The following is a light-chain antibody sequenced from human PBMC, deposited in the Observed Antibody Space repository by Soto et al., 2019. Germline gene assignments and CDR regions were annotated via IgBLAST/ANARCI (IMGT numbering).Light chain of an antibody. CDR3: QQSYSTLFT. V-gene: IGKV1-39*01. J-gene: IGKJ3*01. CDR2: AAS. CDR1: QSISSY. Sequence: DIQMTQSPSSLSASVGDRVTITCRASQSISSYLNWYQQKPGKAPKLLIYAASSLQSGVPSRFSGSGSWTDFTLTISSLQPEDGATYYCQQSYSTLFTFGPGAKVDI.